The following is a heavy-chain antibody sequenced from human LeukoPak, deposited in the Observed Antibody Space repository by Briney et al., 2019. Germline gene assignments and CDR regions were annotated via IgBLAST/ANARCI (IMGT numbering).Heavy chain of an antibody. V-gene: IGHV1-2*02. Sequence: GASVKVSCKASGYTFTIYYMHWVRQAPGQGLEWMGWINPNSCATTYAQRFQGRVTMTRDTSISTAYMELSGLTSDDTGVYYCARNPPYCTSTDCYNDYWGQGTLVTVSS. CDR2: INPNSCAT. CDR3: ARNPPYCTSTDCYNDY. D-gene: IGHD2-2*02. J-gene: IGHJ4*02. CDR1: GYTFTIYY.